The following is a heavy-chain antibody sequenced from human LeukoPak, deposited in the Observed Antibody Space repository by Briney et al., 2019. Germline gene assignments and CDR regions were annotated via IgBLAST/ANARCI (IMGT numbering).Heavy chain of an antibody. Sequence: GGSLRLSCAASEFILSDYYMSWIRQAPGKGLEWVSYISNSGSSTNYADSVKGRFTISRDNAKNSLYLEMYSLRAEDTALYYCARDLLGFMATSDAFDIWGQGTMVTVSP. J-gene: IGHJ3*02. CDR3: ARDLLGFMATSDAFDI. CDR1: EFILSDYY. D-gene: IGHD5-24*01. CDR2: ISNSGSST. V-gene: IGHV3-11*05.